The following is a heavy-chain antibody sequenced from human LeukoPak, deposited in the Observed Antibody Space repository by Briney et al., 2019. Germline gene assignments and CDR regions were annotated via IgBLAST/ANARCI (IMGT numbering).Heavy chain of an antibody. Sequence: GGSLRLSCAAAGFSLSSYWMSWVRQASGKGLEWVGRIRSKANSYATAYAASVKGRFTISRDDSKNTAYLQMNSLKTEDTAVYYCTRRSGWGYEYDYWGQGTLVTVSS. J-gene: IGHJ4*02. CDR1: GFSLSSYW. CDR2: IRSKANSYAT. D-gene: IGHD6-19*01. V-gene: IGHV3-73*01. CDR3: TRRSGWGYEYDY.